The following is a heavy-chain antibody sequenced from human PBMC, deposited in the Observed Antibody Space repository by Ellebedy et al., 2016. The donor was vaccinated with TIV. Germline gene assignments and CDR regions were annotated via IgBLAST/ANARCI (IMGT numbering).Heavy chain of an antibody. D-gene: IGHD6-19*01. CDR1: GYRFTNHW. V-gene: IGHV5-51*01. J-gene: IGHJ4*02. Sequence: GESLKISCQTSGYRFTNHWIGWVRQQPGKGLEWVGFIYPGDSDARYSPSFQGQVTISSDKSITTAYLQWRGLKASDTARYYCARLRDALADELDYWGQGTLVTVSS. CDR2: IYPGDSDA. CDR3: ARLRDALADELDY.